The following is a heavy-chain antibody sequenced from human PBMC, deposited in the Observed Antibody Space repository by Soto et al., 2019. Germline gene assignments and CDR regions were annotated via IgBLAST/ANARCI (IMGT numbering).Heavy chain of an antibody. CDR1: VGSISSYY. D-gene: IGHD2-2*01. CDR3: ARVVCSSTINCYFDY. J-gene: IGHJ4*02. Sequence: SETPYLTCTVSVGSISSYYWSWIRQPPGKGLEWIGYIYYSGSTNYNPSLKSRVTISVDTSKNQFSLKLSSVTAADTAVYYCARVVCSSTINCYFDYWGQGTLVTVSS. V-gene: IGHV4-59*01. CDR2: IYYSGST.